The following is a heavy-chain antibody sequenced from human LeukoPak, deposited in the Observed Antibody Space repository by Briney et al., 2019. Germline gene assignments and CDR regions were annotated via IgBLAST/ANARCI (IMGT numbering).Heavy chain of an antibody. V-gene: IGHV1-69*13. D-gene: IGHD3-22*01. CDR3: ATARPPRYYYDRSGYYAFDI. CDR2: IIPIFGTA. Sequence: GASVKVSCKASGGTFSSYAISWVRQAPGQGLEWMGGIIPIFGTANYAQKFQGRVTITADESTSTAYMELSSLRSEDTAVYYCATARPPRYYYDRSGYYAFDIWGQGTMVTASS. CDR1: GGTFSSYA. J-gene: IGHJ3*02.